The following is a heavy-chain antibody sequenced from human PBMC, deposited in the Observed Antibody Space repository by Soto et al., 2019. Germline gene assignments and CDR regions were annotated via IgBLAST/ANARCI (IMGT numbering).Heavy chain of an antibody. Sequence: PSETLSLTCTVSGGSISGYYWSWIRQPPGKGLEWIGYISYSGVTNYNPSLKSRVTISVDTSKNQFSLKLSSVTAVDTALYYCARDQIKRGSAGCYYYMDVWGNGTTVTVSS. CDR1: GGSISGYY. CDR2: ISYSGVT. V-gene: IGHV4-59*01. CDR3: ARDQIKRGSAGCYYYMDV. J-gene: IGHJ6*03. D-gene: IGHD5-12*01.